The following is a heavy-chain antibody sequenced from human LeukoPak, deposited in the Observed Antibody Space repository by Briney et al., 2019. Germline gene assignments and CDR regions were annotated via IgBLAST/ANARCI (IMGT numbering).Heavy chain of an antibody. CDR3: ARMILLLGDVLTVPPRGFDY. D-gene: IGHD3-9*01. J-gene: IGHJ4*02. CDR1: GYTFTTYV. Sequence: ASVKASCKGSGYTFTTYVISWVRQAPGQGLEWLGRISVYNGNTNYAQKLQGRVTMTTDTSTSTAYMELRSLRSDDTAVYYCARMILLLGDVLTVPPRGFDYWGQGTLVTASS. V-gene: IGHV1-18*01. CDR2: ISVYNGNT.